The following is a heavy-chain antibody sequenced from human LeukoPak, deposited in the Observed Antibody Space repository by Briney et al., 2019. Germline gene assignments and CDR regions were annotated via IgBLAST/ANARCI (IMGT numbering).Heavy chain of an antibody. CDR2: IRHSDGNT. J-gene: IGHJ3*02. CDR1: GFTFNIYT. V-gene: IGHV3-23*01. CDR3: AKVPYSSSWYRDAFDI. Sequence: GESLRLSCAASGFTFNIYTMYWVRQAPGKGLEWVSGIRHSDGNTYYADSVKGRFTISSDKSKNILFMQMNSLRAEDTALYYCAKVPYSSSWYRDAFDIWGQGTMVTVSS. D-gene: IGHD6-13*01.